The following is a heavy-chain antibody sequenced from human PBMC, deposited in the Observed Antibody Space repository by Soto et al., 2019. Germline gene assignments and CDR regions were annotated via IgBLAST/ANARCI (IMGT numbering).Heavy chain of an antibody. CDR2: ISNNGAHT. D-gene: IGHD6-13*01. CDR3: ARRGYGSRWPNVYMDV. Sequence: EAQLVESGGGLVQPGGSLRLSCAASGFTFSNYEMHWVRQAPGKGLECVSGISNNGAHTDYAKSVKGRFTISRDNSENTLYLQMCSLRAEDMALYYCARRGYGSRWPNVYMDVWGKGTTVTVSS. CDR1: GFTFSNYE. J-gene: IGHJ6*03. V-gene: IGHV3-64*01.